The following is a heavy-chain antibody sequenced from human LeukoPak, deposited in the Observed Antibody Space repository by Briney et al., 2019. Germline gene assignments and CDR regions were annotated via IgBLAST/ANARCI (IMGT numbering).Heavy chain of an antibody. J-gene: IGHJ6*02. CDR1: GFTFSSYS. CDR2: ISSSSSTI. V-gene: IGHV3-48*04. Sequence: GGSLRLSCAASGFTFSSYSMNWVRQAPGKGLEWVSYISSSSSTIYYADSVKGRFTISRDNAKNSLYLQMNSLRAEDTAVYYCAREDGRLWFGEYGMDVWGQGTMVTVSS. CDR3: AREDGRLWFGEYGMDV. D-gene: IGHD3-10*01.